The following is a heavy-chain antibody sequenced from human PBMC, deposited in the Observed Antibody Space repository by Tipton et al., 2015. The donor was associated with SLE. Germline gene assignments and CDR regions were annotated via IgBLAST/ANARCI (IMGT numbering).Heavy chain of an antibody. Sequence: TLSLTCAVYGGSFSGYYWSWIRQPPGKGPEWIGEINHSGSTNYNPSLKSRVTISVDTSKNQFSLKLSSVTAADTAVYYCAKDEDYWGQGTLVTVSS. J-gene: IGHJ4*02. CDR3: AKDEDY. CDR2: INHSGST. CDR1: GGSFSGYY. V-gene: IGHV4-34*01.